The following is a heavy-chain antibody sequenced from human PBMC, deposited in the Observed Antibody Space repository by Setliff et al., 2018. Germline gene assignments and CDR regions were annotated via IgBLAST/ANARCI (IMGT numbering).Heavy chain of an antibody. V-gene: IGHV4-39*01. CDR3: ARTGTYRYFDY. CDR1: GGSISSSSYY. D-gene: IGHD1-1*01. J-gene: IGHJ4*02. Sequence: SETLSLTCTVSGGSISSSSYYWGWIRQPPGKGLEWIGRIYTSGSTNYNPSLKSRVTMSVDTSKNQFSLKLRSVTAADTAVYYCARTGTYRYFDYWGQGALVTVSS. CDR2: IYTSGST.